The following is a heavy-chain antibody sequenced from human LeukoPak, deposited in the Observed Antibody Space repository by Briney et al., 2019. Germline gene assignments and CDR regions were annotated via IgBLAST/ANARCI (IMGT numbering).Heavy chain of an antibody. CDR3: ARDKASTSWFDP. Sequence: SVKVSCKASGGTFSSYAISWVRQAPGQGLEWMGGIIPIFGTANYAQKFQGRVTITADESTSTAYMELSSLRSEDTAVYYCARDKASTSWFDPWGQGTLVTVSS. J-gene: IGHJ5*02. CDR1: GGTFSSYA. V-gene: IGHV1-69*13. CDR2: IIPIFGTA. D-gene: IGHD1/OR15-1a*01.